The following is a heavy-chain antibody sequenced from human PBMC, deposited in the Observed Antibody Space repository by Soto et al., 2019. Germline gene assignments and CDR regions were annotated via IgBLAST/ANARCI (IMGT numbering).Heavy chain of an antibody. CDR1: GFTVSSNY. CDR2: IYSGGRT. V-gene: IGHV3-66*01. CDR3: ARDQWGVGATKD. D-gene: IGHD1-26*01. Sequence: EVQLVESGGGLVQPGGSLRLSCAASGFTVSSNYMSWVRQAPGKGLEWVSVIYSGGRTYYADSVKGRFTISRDNSKNTLYLQMNSLRAEDTAVYYCARDQWGVGATKDWRQGTLVTVSS. J-gene: IGHJ4*02.